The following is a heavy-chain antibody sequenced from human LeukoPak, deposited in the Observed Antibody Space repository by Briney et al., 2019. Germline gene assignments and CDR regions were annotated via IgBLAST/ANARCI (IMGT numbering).Heavy chain of an antibody. Sequence: ASVKVSCKASGYTFSSYAMNWVRQAPGQGLEWMGWINTNTGNPTYAQGFTGRFVFSLDTSVSTAYLQISSLKSEDTAVYYCARVYYYDSSDATPFDYWGQGTLVTVSS. CDR2: INTNTGNP. CDR3: ARVYYYDSSDATPFDY. J-gene: IGHJ4*02. CDR1: GYTFSSYA. V-gene: IGHV7-4-1*02. D-gene: IGHD3-22*01.